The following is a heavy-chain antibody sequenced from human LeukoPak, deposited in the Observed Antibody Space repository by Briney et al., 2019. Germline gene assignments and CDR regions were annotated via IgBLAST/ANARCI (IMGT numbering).Heavy chain of an antibody. J-gene: IGHJ4*02. V-gene: IGHV3-48*01. CDR3: ANLARTTVVTLDY. Sequence: GGSLGLSCAASGFTFTSYSMSWVRQAPGKGLEWVSYFTTSGSTTYYADSVKGRFTISRDNAKNSVYLQMNSLRAEDTAVYYCANLARTTVVTLDYWGQGTLVTVSS. CDR1: GFTFTSYS. D-gene: IGHD4-23*01. CDR2: FTTSGSTT.